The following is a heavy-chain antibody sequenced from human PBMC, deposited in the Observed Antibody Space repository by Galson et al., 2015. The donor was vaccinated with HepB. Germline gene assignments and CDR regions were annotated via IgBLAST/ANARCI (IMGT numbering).Heavy chain of an antibody. Sequence: SVKVSCKASGYKFTDNGISWVRQAPGQGLEWLGWISPNSGDTKYIQRLQGRVTMTRDTSTSTAYMELRRLRSDDTAVYYCARDRSHSLDYWGQGTLVTVPS. D-gene: IGHD3-16*02. CDR1: GYKFTDNG. CDR3: ARDRSHSLDY. CDR2: ISPNSGDT. V-gene: IGHV1-18*04. J-gene: IGHJ4*02.